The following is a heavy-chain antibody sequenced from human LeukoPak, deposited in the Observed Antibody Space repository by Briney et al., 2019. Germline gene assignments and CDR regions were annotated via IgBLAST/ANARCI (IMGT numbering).Heavy chain of an antibody. Sequence: PSETLSLTCTVSGGSISSYYWSWIRQPPGKGLEWIGYIYYSGSTNYNPSLKSRVTISVDTSKNQFSLKLSSVTAADTAVYYCARHRGSGSYYNAPFDYWGQGTLVTVSS. V-gene: IGHV4-59*01. CDR2: IYYSGST. J-gene: IGHJ4*02. D-gene: IGHD3-10*01. CDR1: GGSISSYY. CDR3: ARHRGSGSYYNAPFDY.